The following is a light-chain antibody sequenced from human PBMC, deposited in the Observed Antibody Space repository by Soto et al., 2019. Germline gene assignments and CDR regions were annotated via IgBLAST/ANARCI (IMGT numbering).Light chain of an antibody. J-gene: IGLJ2*01. CDR2: NNN. Sequence: QTVVTQPPSASGTPGQRVTISCSGSSSNIETNTVDWYQHLPGTAPKVLTFNNNQRPSGVPDRFSGSKSGTSASLAISGLQSEDEADYYCAVWDDSLSGMVFGGGTKVTVL. V-gene: IGLV1-44*01. CDR3: AVWDDSLSGMV. CDR1: SSNIETNT.